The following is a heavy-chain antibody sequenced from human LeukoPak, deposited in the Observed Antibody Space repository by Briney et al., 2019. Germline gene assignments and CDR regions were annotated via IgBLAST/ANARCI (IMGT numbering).Heavy chain of an antibody. CDR3: ASLVQQWLVDY. CDR1: GGSCSGYY. Sequence: PSAPLSLSGASGGGSCSGYYWSGIREPPERGLEVSGEINHSGSTNYHPSLKSRVTISVDTYKHQFSLKLSSVTAADTAVYYCASLVQQWLVDYWGQGTPVTVSS. CDR2: INHSGST. J-gene: IGHJ4*02. D-gene: IGHD6-19*01. V-gene: IGHV4-34*01.